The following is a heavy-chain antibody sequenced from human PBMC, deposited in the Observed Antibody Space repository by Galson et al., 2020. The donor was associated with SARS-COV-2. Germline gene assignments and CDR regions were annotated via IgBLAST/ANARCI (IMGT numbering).Heavy chain of an antibody. V-gene: IGHV3-21*01. Sequence: GGSLRLSCAASGFPFISYAMNWVRQAPGKGLEWVSSISAGSTYIYYADSVKGRFTISKDNAENSRYLQMDSLRAEDTAVYYCARVGDMATTPDCCYYYGLDVWGQGTSVTVSS. CDR1: GFPFISYA. CDR3: ARVGDMATTPDCCYYYGLDV. D-gene: IGHD2-21*02. J-gene: IGHJ6*02. CDR2: ISAGSTYI.